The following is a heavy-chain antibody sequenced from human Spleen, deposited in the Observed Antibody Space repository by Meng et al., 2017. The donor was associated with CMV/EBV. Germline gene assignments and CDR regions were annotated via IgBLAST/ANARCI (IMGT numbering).Heavy chain of an antibody. CDR2: IDYSGTT. CDR1: GGSMSSGNYY. V-gene: IGHV4-39*07. CDR3: AGDLGKILGHYYHYAVDV. D-gene: IGHD3-16*01. Sequence: SETLSLTCTVSGGSMSSGNYYWGWIRQPPGKGLEWIGSIDYSGTTYYNPSLKSRVTISVDVFLKQFSLRLRSVTAADTAIYYCAGDLGKILGHYYHYAVDVWGQGTTVTVSS. J-gene: IGHJ6*02.